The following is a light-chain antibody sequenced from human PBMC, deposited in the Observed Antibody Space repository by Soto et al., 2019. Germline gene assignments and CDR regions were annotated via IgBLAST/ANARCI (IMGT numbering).Light chain of an antibody. V-gene: IGKV3-20*01. CDR1: HSLNSRN. Sequence: EIVLTQSPGTLSLSPGERATLSCRASHSLNSRNLAWYQQTPGQAPRLLIFGASSRATDIPDRFSGSGSGTDFTLTISRLEPEDFAVYYCQQYGTSPITFGPGTRWIS. CDR2: GAS. CDR3: QQYGTSPIT. J-gene: IGKJ1*01.